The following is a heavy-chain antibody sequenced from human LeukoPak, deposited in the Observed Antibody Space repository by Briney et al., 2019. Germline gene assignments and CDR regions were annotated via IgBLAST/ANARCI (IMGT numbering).Heavy chain of an antibody. CDR2: IRFDGSDE. V-gene: IGHV3-30*02. D-gene: IGHD2-15*01. CDR3: AKDRRGSCNAGSCYCCDY. Sequence: GGSLRLSCTASEFTFNSYGMHWVRQAPGKGLEWVAFIRFDGSDEHYADSVKGRFTISRDNSKNTLYQQMNSLRAEDTAVYYCAKDRRGSCNAGSCYCCDYWGWGALVTVSS. CDR1: EFTFNSYG. J-gene: IGHJ4*02.